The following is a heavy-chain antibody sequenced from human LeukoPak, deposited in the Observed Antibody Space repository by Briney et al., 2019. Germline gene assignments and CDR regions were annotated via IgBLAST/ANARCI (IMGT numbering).Heavy chain of an antibody. CDR2: IIPIFGKA. J-gene: IGHJ5*02. Sequence: SVKVSYKASGGTFSSYDISWVRQAPGQGLEWMGGIIPIFGKANYAQKFQGRVTITADESTSTAYMERSSLRSEDTAVYYCARGSDWNCGGDCYRFDPWGQGTLVTVSS. D-gene: IGHD2-21*02. V-gene: IGHV1-69*01. CDR3: ARGSDWNCGGDCYRFDP. CDR1: GGTFSSYD.